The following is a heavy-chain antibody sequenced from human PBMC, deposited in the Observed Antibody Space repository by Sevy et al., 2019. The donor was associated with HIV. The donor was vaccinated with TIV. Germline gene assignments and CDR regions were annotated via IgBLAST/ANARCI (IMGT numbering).Heavy chain of an antibody. CDR1: GYSFTSYW. J-gene: IGHJ6*02. Sequence: GESLKISCKGSGYSFTSYWIGWVRQMPGKGLEWMGIIYPGDSDTRYSPSFQGQVTISADKSISTAYLQWSSLKASDTARYYCARSVVVPAAMLSSYYYYGMDVWGQGTTVTVSS. CDR2: IYPGDSDT. V-gene: IGHV5-51*01. D-gene: IGHD2-2*01. CDR3: ARSVVVPAAMLSSYYYYGMDV.